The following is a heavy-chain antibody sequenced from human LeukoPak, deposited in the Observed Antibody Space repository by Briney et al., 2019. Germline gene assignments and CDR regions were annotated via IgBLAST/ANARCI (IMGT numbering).Heavy chain of an antibody. D-gene: IGHD2-2*01. CDR2: IKQDGSEK. CDR1: GLTFSSYW. J-gene: IGHJ6*03. CDR3: ARVRIVVVPAASYYMDV. V-gene: IGHV3-7*04. Sequence: GGSLRLSCAASGLTFSSYWMSWVRQAPGKGLEWVANIKQDGSEKYYVDSVKGRFTISRDNAKNSLYLQMNSLRAEDTAVYYCARVRIVVVPAASYYMDVWGKGTTVTVSS.